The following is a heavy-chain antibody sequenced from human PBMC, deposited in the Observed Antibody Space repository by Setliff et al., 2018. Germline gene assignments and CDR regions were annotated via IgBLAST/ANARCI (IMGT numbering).Heavy chain of an antibody. D-gene: IGHD3-3*01. J-gene: IGHJ5*02. CDR3: ARDVFDFRTGQGGP. CDR2: IYSGDRNT. V-gene: IGHV3-23*03. CDR1: GFTFSTYA. Sequence: SLRLSCAASGFTFSTYAMSWVRQAPGKGLEWVSTIYSGDRNTFYTDSVKGRFTIFRDGSKNTLFLQMTSLRAEDTAVYYCARDVFDFRTGQGGPWGQGTRVTVS.